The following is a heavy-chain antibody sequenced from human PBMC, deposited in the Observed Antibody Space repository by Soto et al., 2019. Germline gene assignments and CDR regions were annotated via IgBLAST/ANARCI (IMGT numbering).Heavy chain of an antibody. V-gene: IGHV4-34*01. Sequence: LSLTCAVYGGSFSGYYWSWIRQPPGKGLEWIGEINHSGSTNYNPSLKSRVTISVDTSKNQFSLKLSSVTAADTAVYYCARVVTMNYYDSSGYFDYWGQGTLVTVSS. D-gene: IGHD3-22*01. J-gene: IGHJ4*02. CDR1: GGSFSGYY. CDR3: ARVVTMNYYDSSGYFDY. CDR2: INHSGST.